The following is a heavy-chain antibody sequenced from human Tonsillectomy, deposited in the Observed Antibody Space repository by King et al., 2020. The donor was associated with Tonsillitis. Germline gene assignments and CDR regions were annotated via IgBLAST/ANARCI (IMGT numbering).Heavy chain of an antibody. D-gene: IGHD3-10*01. V-gene: IGHV4-39*07. CDR3: ASSRIMVRVVRYFDY. CDR2: IYYNGST. CDR1: GGSLSSNSYY. J-gene: IGHJ4*02. Sequence: QLQESGPGLVKPSETLSLTCTVSGGSLSSNSYYWGWIRQPPGKGLEWIGSIYYNGSTYYNPSLKSRVTISLETSKNQFSLKLSSVTAADTDVYYCASSRIMVRVVRYFDYWGQGTLVTVSS.